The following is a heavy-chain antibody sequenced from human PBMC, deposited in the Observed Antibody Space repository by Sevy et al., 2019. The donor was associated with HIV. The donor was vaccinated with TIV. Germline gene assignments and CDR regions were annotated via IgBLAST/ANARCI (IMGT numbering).Heavy chain of an antibody. D-gene: IGHD3-3*01. J-gene: IGHJ6*02. CDR2: ISSSGSSA. Sequence: GGSLRLSCSASGFTFSGSALHWVRQAPGKGLEYVSVISSSGSSAYYAESVRGRFTISRDNSKNTLFLQMRSLRAEVTAVYYCVNDSIFYDSSSGYRPFYYYGMDVWGQGTSVTVSS. CDR1: GFTFSGSA. V-gene: IGHV3-64D*09. CDR3: VNDSIFYDSSSGYRPFYYYGMDV.